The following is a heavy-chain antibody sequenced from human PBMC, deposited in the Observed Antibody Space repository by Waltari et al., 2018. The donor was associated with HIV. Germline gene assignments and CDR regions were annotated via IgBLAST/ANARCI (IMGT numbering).Heavy chain of an antibody. CDR1: GFTFNSYS. J-gene: IGHJ5*02. CDR2: ISSSGTFT. D-gene: IGHD6-13*01. V-gene: IGHV3-21*01. CDR3: ARDSRDNSWSLNFFDP. Sequence: EVQLVESGGGPVKPGGSLRLSCRASGFTFNSYSLNWVRQAPGKGMEWISSISSSGTFTHYADSVKGGFTISRDNAKKSVYLQMNSLGAEDTDVYYCARDSRDNSWSLNFFDPWGQGTLVTVSS.